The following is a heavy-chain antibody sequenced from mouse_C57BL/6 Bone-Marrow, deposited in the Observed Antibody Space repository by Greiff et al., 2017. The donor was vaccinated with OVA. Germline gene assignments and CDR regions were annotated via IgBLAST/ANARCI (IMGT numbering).Heavy chain of an antibody. CDR1: GFTFSDYY. CDR3: ARDTTVVAPYWYFDV. V-gene: IGHV5-16*01. J-gene: IGHJ1*03. D-gene: IGHD1-1*01. CDR2: INYDGSST. Sequence: EVMLVESEGGLVQPGRSMKLSCTASGFTFSDYYMAWVRQVPEKGLEWVANINYDGSSTYYLDSLKSRFIISRDNAKNILYLQMSSLKSEDTATYYCARDTTVVAPYWYFDVWGTGTTVTVSS.